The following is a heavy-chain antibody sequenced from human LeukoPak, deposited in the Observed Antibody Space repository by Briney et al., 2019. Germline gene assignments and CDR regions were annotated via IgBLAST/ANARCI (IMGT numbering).Heavy chain of an antibody. CDR2: INWNGGST. CDR1: GFTFDDYG. J-gene: IGHJ4*02. V-gene: IGHV3-20*04. Sequence: GSLRLSCAASGFTFDDYGMSWVRQAPGKGLEWVSGINWNGGSTGYADSVKGRFTISRDNAKNSLYLQMKSLRGEDTAVYYCARYDSSGLDYWGQGTLVTVSS. CDR3: ARYDSSGLDY. D-gene: IGHD3-22*01.